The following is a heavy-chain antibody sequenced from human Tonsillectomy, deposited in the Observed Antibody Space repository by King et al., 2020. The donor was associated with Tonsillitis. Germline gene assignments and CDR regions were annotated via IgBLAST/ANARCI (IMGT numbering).Heavy chain of an antibody. CDR1: GGTFSSYA. J-gene: IGHJ3*02. CDR2: IIPIFGTA. Sequence: QLVQSGAAVKKPGSSVNVSCRASGGTFSSYAISWVRQAPGQGLEWMGGIIPIFGTANYAQKFQGRVTITADESTSTAYMELSSLRSEDTAVYYCARDESDYYDSSGYAFDIWGQGTMVTVSS. CDR3: ARDESDYYDSSGYAFDI. V-gene: IGHV1-69*01. D-gene: IGHD3-22*01.